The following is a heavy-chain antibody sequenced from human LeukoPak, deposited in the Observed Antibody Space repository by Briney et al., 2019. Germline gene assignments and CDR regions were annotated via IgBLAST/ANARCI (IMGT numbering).Heavy chain of an antibody. CDR3: ARDRRYSSSWLSLGWFDP. J-gene: IGHJ5*02. CDR2: IYSGGST. Sequence: GGSLRLSCAASGFTVSSNYMSWVRQAPGRGLEWASVIYSGGSTYYADSVKGRFTISRDNSKNTLYLQMNSLRAEDTAVYYCARDRRYSSSWLSLGWFDPWGQGTLVTVSS. CDR1: GFTVSSNY. V-gene: IGHV3-66*01. D-gene: IGHD6-13*01.